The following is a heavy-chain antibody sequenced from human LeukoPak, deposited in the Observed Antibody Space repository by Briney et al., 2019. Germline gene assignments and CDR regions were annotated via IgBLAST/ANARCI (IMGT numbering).Heavy chain of an antibody. CDR3: ARFADTNYDAFDI. V-gene: IGHV4-38-2*02. CDR1: GYSITSGSY. Sequence: SDTLSLTCTVSGYSITSGSYWGWIRQPPGKGLEWIANVYHRGTTYYNPSLKSRLTISVDTSKNHFSLRLSSLSAADTAIYYCARFADTNYDAFDIWDQGTLVTVSS. CDR2: VYHRGTT. J-gene: IGHJ3*02. D-gene: IGHD4-11*01.